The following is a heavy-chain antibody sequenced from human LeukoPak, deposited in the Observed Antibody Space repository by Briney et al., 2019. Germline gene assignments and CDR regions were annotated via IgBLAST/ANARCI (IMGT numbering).Heavy chain of an antibody. J-gene: IGHJ4*02. Sequence: PGGSLRLSCAASGFTFSNAWMNWVRQAPGKGLEWVSSISSSSSYIYYADSVKGRFTISRDNAKNSLYLQMNSLRAEDTAVYYCASFVGGSGSRDYWGQGTLVTVSS. CDR1: GFTFSNAW. V-gene: IGHV3-21*01. CDR3: ASFVGGSGSRDY. CDR2: ISSSSSYI. D-gene: IGHD3-10*01.